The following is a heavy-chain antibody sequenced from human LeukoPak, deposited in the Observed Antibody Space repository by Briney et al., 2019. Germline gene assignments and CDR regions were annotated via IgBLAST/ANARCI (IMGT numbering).Heavy chain of an antibody. CDR2: IYYTGTT. CDR3: ARQIAAHAFDY. CDR1: GGSFSGYY. D-gene: IGHD6-6*01. V-gene: IGHV4-34*01. J-gene: IGHJ4*02. Sequence: SETLSLTCAVYGGSFSGYYWSWIRQPPGKGLEWIGNIYYTGTTYYNPSLKSRVTISVDTSKNQFSLKLSSVTAADTAVYYCARQIAAHAFDYWGQGTLVTVSS.